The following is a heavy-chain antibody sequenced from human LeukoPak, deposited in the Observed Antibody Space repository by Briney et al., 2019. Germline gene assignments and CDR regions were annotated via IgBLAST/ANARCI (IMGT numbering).Heavy chain of an antibody. CDR1: GGSISSYY. J-gene: IGHJ6*03. D-gene: IGHD5-18*01. CDR3: ARTTEGGYTHGYFYYYYMDV. Sequence: SETLSLTCTVSGGSISSYYWSWIRQPPGKGLEWIGYIYYSGSTNYNPSLKSRVTISVDTSKNQFSLKLTSVTAADTAVYYCARTTEGGYTHGYFYYYYMDVWGKGTTVTISS. V-gene: IGHV4-59*01. CDR2: IYYSGST.